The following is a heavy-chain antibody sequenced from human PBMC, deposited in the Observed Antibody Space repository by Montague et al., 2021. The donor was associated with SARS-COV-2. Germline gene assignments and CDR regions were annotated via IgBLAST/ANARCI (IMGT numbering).Heavy chain of an antibody. CDR1: GGSISSSSYY. CDR2: IYYSGST. V-gene: IGHV4-39*01. J-gene: IGHJ5*02. CDR3: ARPVSYYDILSSSTNWFDP. D-gene: IGHD3-9*01. Sequence: SETLSLTCTVSGGSISSSSYYWGWIRQPPGKGLEWFGSIYYSGSTXYNPSLKSRVTISVDTSKNQFSLKLSSVTAADTAVYYCARPVSYYDILSSSTNWFDPWGQGTLVTVSS.